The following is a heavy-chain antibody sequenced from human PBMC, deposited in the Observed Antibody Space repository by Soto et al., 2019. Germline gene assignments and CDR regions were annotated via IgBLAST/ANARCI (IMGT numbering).Heavy chain of an antibody. Sequence: SGPTLVNPTQTLTLTCNFSGFSLSTTGVGVSWIRQPPGKALEWLALIYWHDDKRYSPSLKSRLTITKDTSKNQVVLTMTNMDPADTATYYCAHRGGATVGLYYFDYWGQGALVTVSS. J-gene: IGHJ4*02. V-gene: IGHV2-5*01. CDR3: AHRGGATVGLYYFDY. D-gene: IGHD3-16*01. CDR2: IYWHDDK. CDR1: GFSLSTTGVG.